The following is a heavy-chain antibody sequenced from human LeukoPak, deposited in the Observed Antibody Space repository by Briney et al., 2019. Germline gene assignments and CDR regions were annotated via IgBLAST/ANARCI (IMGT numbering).Heavy chain of an antibody. CDR1: GGSISSYY. Sequence: PSETLSRTCSVSGGSISSYYWTWIRQPPGKGLEWIGYIYSSGITNYNPSLKSRVTMSVDTSKNQFSLKLSSVTAADTAVYYCARSLGYFDLWGQGSLVTVSS. V-gene: IGHV4-59*08. J-gene: IGHJ4*02. CDR3: ARSLGYFDL. D-gene: IGHD6-6*01. CDR2: IYSSGIT.